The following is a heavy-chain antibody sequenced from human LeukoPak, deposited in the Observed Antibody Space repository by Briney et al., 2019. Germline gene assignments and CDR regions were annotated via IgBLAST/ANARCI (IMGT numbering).Heavy chain of an antibody. J-gene: IGHJ4*02. CDR2: ISYDGSNK. D-gene: IGHD6-13*01. CDR3: AKAPIAAAGTNTYFDY. V-gene: IGHV3-30*18. Sequence: GRSLRLSCAASGFTFSSYGMHWVRQAPGKGLEWVAVISYDGSNKYYADSMKGRFTISRDNSKNTLYLQMNSLRAEDTAVYYCAKAPIAAAGTNTYFDYWGQGTLVTVSS. CDR1: GFTFSSYG.